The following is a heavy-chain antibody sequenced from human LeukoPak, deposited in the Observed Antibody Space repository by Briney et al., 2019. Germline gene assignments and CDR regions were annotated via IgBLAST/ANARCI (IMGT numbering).Heavy chain of an antibody. CDR3: AKVAWSNWFDP. CDR1: GFTFSTYA. CDR2: ITGLGGST. D-gene: IGHD1-1*01. J-gene: IGHJ5*02. Sequence: GGSLRLPCAASGFTFSTYAMSWVRQAPGKGLEWVSAITGLGGSTYYADSVKGRFTISRDNPKNMLYLQMSSLRVEDTAVYYCAKVAWSNWFDPWGQGTLVTVSS. V-gene: IGHV3-23*01.